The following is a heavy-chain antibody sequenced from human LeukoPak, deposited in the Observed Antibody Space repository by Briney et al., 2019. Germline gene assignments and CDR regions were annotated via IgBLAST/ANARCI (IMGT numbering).Heavy chain of an antibody. D-gene: IGHD3-22*01. Sequence: GGSLRLSCAASGFTVSSNYMSWVRQAPGKGLKWVSVIYSGGSTYYADSVKGRFTISRDNSKNTLYLQMNSLRAEDTAVYYCARLDITMIDSWGQGTLVTVSS. J-gene: IGHJ5*01. V-gene: IGHV3-66*01. CDR2: IYSGGST. CDR3: ARLDITMIDS. CDR1: GFTVSSNY.